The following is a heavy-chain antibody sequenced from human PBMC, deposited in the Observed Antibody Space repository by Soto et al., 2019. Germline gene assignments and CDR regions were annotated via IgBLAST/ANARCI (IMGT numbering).Heavy chain of an antibody. J-gene: IGHJ6*02. CDR1: GGTFSSYA. D-gene: IGHD4-4*01. CDR2: IIPIFGTA. Sequence: SVKVSCKASGGTFSSYAISWVRQAPGQGLEWMGGIIPIFGTANYAQKFQGRVTMTRNTSISTAYMELSSLRSEDTAVYYCARGVQYSNYRYYYYYYGMDVWGQGTTVTVSS. V-gene: IGHV1-69*05. CDR3: ARGVQYSNYRYYYYYYGMDV.